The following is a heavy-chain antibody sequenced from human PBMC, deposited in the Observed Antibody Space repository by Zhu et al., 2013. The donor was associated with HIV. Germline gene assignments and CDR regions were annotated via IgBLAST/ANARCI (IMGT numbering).Heavy chain of an antibody. CDR3: ARADGAVVAAPDY. V-gene: IGHV1-2*02. Sequence: QVQLVQSGAEVKRPGASVRVSCKASGYTFTGYYVHWVRQAPGQGLEWMGWIDPNSGDTNYAQRFQGRVTMTRDTSITTAYMELSRLTSDDTAVFFXARADGAVVAAPDYWGQGTLVTVSS. CDR2: IDPNSGDT. D-gene: IGHD2-15*01. J-gene: IGHJ4*02. CDR1: GYTFTGYY.